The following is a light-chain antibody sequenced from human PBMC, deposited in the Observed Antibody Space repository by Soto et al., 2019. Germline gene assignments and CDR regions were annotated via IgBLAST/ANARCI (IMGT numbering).Light chain of an antibody. CDR2: EVS. V-gene: IGLV2-14*01. CDR3: ISYTSSSTWV. J-gene: IGLJ3*02. CDR1: SSDVGGYDY. Sequence: QSALTQPASVSGSPGQSITISCTGTSSDVGGYDYVSWYQQHPGKAPKLLIFEVSDRPSGVSNRFSGSKSGNTASLTISGLQAEDEADYYCISYTSSSTWVFGGGTKVTGL.